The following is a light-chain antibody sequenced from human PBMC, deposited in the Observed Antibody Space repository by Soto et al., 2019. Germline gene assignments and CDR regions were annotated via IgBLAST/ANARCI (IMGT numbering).Light chain of an antibody. CDR2: AAS. CDR3: QQQGRSWIT. J-gene: IGKJ5*01. Sequence: ILLTQSPSSLSASVRDRITVXXRGSQGSDSSLAWYQQKPGKAPKXLIYAASNFQSGVPSRFSGSGSGTDFTLTISRLEPEDFAVYYCQQQGRSWITFGQGTRLEIK. V-gene: IGKV1-9*01. CDR1: QGSDSS.